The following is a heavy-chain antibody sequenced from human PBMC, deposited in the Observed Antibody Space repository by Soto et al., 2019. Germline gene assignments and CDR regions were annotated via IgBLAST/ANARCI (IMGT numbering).Heavy chain of an antibody. Sequence: QIQLVQSGAEVKKPGASVKVSCKASGYTFTSYGISWVRQAPGQGLEWMGWISAYNDNTNYGQKLQGRVTMTTDTSTSTDYMELRSLRSDDTAVYFCARDQLGATGDYWGQGTLVTVSS. CDR3: ARDQLGATGDY. D-gene: IGHD1-26*01. CDR1: GYTFTSYG. V-gene: IGHV1-18*01. CDR2: ISAYNDNT. J-gene: IGHJ4*02.